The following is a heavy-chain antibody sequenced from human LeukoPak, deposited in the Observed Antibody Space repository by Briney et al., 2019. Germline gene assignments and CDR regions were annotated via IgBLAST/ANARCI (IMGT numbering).Heavy chain of an antibody. Sequence: GASVKVSCKASGYTFTSYAMNWVRQAPGQGLEWMGWINTNTGNPTYAQGFTGRFVFSLDTSVSTAYLQISSLKAEDTAVYYCARDKDCSGASCYSEYYYYYGMDVWGQGTTVTVSS. CDR2: INTNTGNP. D-gene: IGHD2-15*01. V-gene: IGHV7-4-1*02. CDR1: GYTFTSYA. CDR3: ARDKDCSGASCYSEYYYYYGMDV. J-gene: IGHJ6*02.